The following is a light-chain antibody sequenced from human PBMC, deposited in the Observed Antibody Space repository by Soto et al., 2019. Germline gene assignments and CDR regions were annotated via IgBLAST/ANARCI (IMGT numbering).Light chain of an antibody. J-gene: IGLJ1*01. CDR2: EVS. CDR1: SSDVGGYNY. V-gene: IGLV2-14*01. Sequence: QSVLTQPASVSGSPGQSITISCTGTSSDVGGYNYVSWYQQSPGKAPKLILYEVSNRPSGVSNRFSGSKSGNTASLTISGLQAEDEADFYCSSYTSSSTVYVFGTGTKVTVL. CDR3: SSYTSSSTVYV.